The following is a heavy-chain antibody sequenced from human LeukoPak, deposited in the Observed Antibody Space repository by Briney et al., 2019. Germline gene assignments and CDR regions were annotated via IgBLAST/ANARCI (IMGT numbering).Heavy chain of an antibody. CDR3: AKSCVEAANSLRRLDY. CDR1: GFTFSSYA. J-gene: IGHJ4*02. D-gene: IGHD1-26*01. V-gene: IGHV3-23*01. CDR2: ISGSGGST. Sequence: GGSLRLSCAASGFTFSSYAMSWVRQAPGKGLEWVSAISGSGGSTYYADSVKGRFTISKDNSKNTLYLQMNSLRAEDTAIYFCAKSCVEAANSLRRLDYWGQGTLVTVSS.